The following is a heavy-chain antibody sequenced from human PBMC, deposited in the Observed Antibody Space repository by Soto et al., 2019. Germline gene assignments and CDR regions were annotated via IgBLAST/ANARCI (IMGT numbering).Heavy chain of an antibody. CDR1: GGSISSGDYY. J-gene: IGHJ5*02. V-gene: IGHV4-30-4*01. D-gene: IGHD2-15*01. Sequence: SETLSLTCTVSGGSISSGDYYWSWIRQPPGRGLEWIGYIYYSGSTYYNPSLKSRVTISVVTSKNQFSLKLSSVTAADTAVYYCARGFFYCSGGSCYWFDPWGQGTLVTVS. CDR2: IYYSGST. CDR3: ARGFFYCSGGSCYWFDP.